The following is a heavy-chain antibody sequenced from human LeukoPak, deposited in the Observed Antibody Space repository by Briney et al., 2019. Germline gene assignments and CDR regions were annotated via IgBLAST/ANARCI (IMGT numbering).Heavy chain of an antibody. CDR2: INPNSGGT. J-gene: IGHJ4*02. CDR1: GYTFTGYY. Sequence: GASVKVSCKASGYTFTGYYMHWVRQAPGQGLEWMGWINPNSGGTNYAQKFQGRVTMTRDTSISTAYMELSRLRSDDTAVYYWARDQGGYNYGYPRYYFDYWGQGTLVTVSS. V-gene: IGHV1-2*02. CDR3: ARDQGGYNYGYPRYYFDY. D-gene: IGHD5-18*01.